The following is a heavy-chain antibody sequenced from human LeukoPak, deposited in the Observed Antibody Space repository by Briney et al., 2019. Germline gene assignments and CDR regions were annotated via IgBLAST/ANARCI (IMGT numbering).Heavy chain of an antibody. Sequence: GGSLRLSCAASGFTFSSYAMHWVRQAPGKGLEWVAVISYDGSNKYYADSVKGRFTISRDNSKNTLYLQMNSLRAEDTAVYYCAGADSSGYYYHFDYWGQGTLVTVSS. CDR2: ISYDGSNK. CDR1: GFTFSSYA. CDR3: AGADSSGYYYHFDY. J-gene: IGHJ4*02. D-gene: IGHD3-22*01. V-gene: IGHV3-30*04.